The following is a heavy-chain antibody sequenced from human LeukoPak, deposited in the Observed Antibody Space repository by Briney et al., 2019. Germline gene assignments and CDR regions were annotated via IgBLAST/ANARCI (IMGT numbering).Heavy chain of an antibody. CDR3: AKYDIVVVPAAMVDY. CDR2: ISGSGGRT. J-gene: IGHJ4*02. Sequence: GGSLRLSCAASGFPFSSYAMSWVRQAPAKGLEWVSAISGSGGRTFYADSVKDRFTISRNNSKNTLYLQMNSLRAEDTAVYYCAKYDIVVVPAAMVDYWGQGTLVTVSS. V-gene: IGHV3-23*01. D-gene: IGHD2-2*01. CDR1: GFPFSSYA.